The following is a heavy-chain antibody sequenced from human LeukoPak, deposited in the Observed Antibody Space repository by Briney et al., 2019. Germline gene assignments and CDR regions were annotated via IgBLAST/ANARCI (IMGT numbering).Heavy chain of an antibody. J-gene: IGHJ4*02. CDR2: ISSRGCTT. CDR1: GFTFSTYG. D-gene: IGHD3-10*01. V-gene: IGHV3-48*02. CDR3: ARSSNSGSSSSDY. Sequence: GGSLRLPCGASGFTFSTYGMNWVRQAPGKGLEWLSYISSRGCTTFHADSVKGRFTISRDSAKDLLYLEMNSLRDDDTAVYYCARSSNSGSSSSDYWGQGTLVTVSS.